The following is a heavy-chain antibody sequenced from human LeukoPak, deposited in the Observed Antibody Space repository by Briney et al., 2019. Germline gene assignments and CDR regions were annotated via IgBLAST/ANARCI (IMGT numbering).Heavy chain of an antibody. V-gene: IGHV4-61*01. J-gene: IGHJ3*02. CDR3: ARSGFPGVVSSFLGAFDI. CDR1: GYSISSGHY. Sequence: SETLSLTCTVSGYSISSGHYWSWIRQPPGKGLEWIGYIYYSGSTNYNPSLKSRVTISVDTSKNQFSLKLSSVTAADTAVYYCARSGFPGVVSSFLGAFDIWGQGTMVTVSS. D-gene: IGHD2-21*01. CDR2: IYYSGST.